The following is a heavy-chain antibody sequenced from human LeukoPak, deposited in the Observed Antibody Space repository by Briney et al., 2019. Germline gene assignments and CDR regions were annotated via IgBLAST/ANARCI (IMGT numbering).Heavy chain of an antibody. D-gene: IGHD6-13*01. CDR1: GFTVSSNY. CDR3: ARDSLYSSSWPYYYYGMDV. CDR2: IYSGGST. V-gene: IGHV3-66*01. J-gene: IGHJ6*02. Sequence: GGSLRLSCAASGFTVSSNYMSWVRQAPGKGLEWVSVIYSGGSTYHADSVKGRFTISRDNSKNTLYLQMNSLRAEDTAVYYCARDSLYSSSWPYYYYGMDVWGQGTTVTVSS.